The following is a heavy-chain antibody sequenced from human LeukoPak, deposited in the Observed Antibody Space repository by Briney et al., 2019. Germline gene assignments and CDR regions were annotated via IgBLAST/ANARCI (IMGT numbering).Heavy chain of an antibody. CDR2: IYSGGNT. CDR3: ARRAGEYSHPYDY. D-gene: IGHD4-17*01. Sequence: GGSLRLSCTVSGFTVSSNSMGWVRLAPGKGLEWVSFIYSGGNTLYSDSVKGRFTISRDNSKNTLYLQMNSLRAEDTAVYYCARRAGEYSHPYDYWGQGTLVTVSS. J-gene: IGHJ4*02. V-gene: IGHV3-53*01. CDR1: GFTVSSNS.